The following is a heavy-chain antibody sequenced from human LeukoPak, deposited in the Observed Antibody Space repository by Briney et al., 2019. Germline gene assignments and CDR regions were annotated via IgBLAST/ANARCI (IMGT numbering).Heavy chain of an antibody. CDR3: ARDMYYNPVRFDI. J-gene: IGHJ3*02. CDR1: GGSISSGSYY. Sequence: SETLSLTCTVSGGSISSGSYYWSWIRQPAGKGLEWIGRISTSGTSNYNPSLNSRVTISLDTSKNQFSLRLGSVTAADTAVYYCARDMYYNPVRFDIWGQGTMVTVSS. V-gene: IGHV4-61*02. D-gene: IGHD3-10*01. CDR2: ISTSGTS.